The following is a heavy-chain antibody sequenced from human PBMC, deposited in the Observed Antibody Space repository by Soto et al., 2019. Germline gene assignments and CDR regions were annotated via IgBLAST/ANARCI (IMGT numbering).Heavy chain of an antibody. V-gene: IGHV1-69*13. D-gene: IGHD2-15*01. CDR1: GGTFSSYA. Sequence: SVKVSCKASGGTFSSYAISWVRQAPGQGLEWMGGIIPIFGTANYAQKFQGRVTITADESTSTAYMELSSLRSEDTAVYYCARRHCSGGSCYWFDPWGQGTLVTVSS. J-gene: IGHJ5*02. CDR2: IIPIFGTA. CDR3: ARRHCSGGSCYWFDP.